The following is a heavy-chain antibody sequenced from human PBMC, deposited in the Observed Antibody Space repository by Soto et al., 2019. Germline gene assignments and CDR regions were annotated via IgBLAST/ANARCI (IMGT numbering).Heavy chain of an antibody. CDR2: ISGGGGST. V-gene: IGHV3-23*01. D-gene: IGHD1-26*01. J-gene: IGHJ6*02. CDR1: GLSFSNTW. Sequence: GGSLRLSCAASGLSFSNTWMHGVRQAPGKGLAWVSAISGGGGSTYYADSVKGRVTISRDNSKNTLYLQMNSLRAEDTAVYYCAKVSLGALTFTDYYYYGLDVWGQGTTVTVSS. CDR3: AKVSLGALTFTDYYYYGLDV.